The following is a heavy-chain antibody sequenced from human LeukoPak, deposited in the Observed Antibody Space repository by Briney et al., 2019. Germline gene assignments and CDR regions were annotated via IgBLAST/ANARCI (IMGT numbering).Heavy chain of an antibody. D-gene: IGHD3-3*01. CDR1: GYTFTSYG. V-gene: IGHV1-18*01. J-gene: IGHJ4*02. Sequence: ASVKVSCKASGYTFTSYGISWVRQAPGQGLEWMGWISAYNGNTNYAQKLQGRVTMTTDTSTSTAYMELRSLRSDDTAVYYCARSTRYDFWSGYYQEGDYWGQGTLVTVSS. CDR3: ARSTRYDFWSGYYQEGDY. CDR2: ISAYNGNT.